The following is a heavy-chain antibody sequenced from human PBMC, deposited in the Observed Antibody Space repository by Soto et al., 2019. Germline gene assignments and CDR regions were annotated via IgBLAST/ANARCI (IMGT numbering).Heavy chain of an antibody. D-gene: IGHD1-7*01. J-gene: IGHJ3*02. CDR2: MSYNENNK. V-gene: IGHV3-30*04. Sequence: PGGSLRLSCAASGFTFSRYSIHWVRQAPGKGLEWVAAMSYNENNKYYADSVKGRFTISRDNSKSTVFLQMNSLGAEDTAVYYCARIDRELRELLNVFDIWGQGTMVTVS. CDR3: ARIDRELRELLNVFDI. CDR1: GFTFSRYS.